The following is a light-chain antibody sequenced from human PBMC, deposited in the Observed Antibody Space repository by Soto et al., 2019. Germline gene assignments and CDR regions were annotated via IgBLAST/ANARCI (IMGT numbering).Light chain of an antibody. CDR1: QSVSIY. J-gene: IGKJ3*01. CDR2: DAS. V-gene: IGKV3-11*01. CDR3: QRRSSGFT. Sequence: EIVLTQSPATLSLSPGERATLSCRASQSVSIYLAWYQQKPGQAPRLLIYDASNRATGIPARFSGSGSGTVFTLTISSLEPEDCAVYYCQRRSSGFTFGPGTKVDIK.